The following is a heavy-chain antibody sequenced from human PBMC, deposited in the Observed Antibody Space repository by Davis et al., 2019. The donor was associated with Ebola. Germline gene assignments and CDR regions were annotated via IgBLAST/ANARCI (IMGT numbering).Heavy chain of an antibody. CDR1: GFTFSSYS. J-gene: IGHJ3*02. D-gene: IGHD3-3*01. V-gene: IGHV3-21*01. Sequence: GESLKISCAASGFTFSSYSMNWVRQAPGKGLEWVSSISSSSRYIYYADSVKGRFTISRDNAKNSLNLQMNSLRAEDTAVYYCARGPANYDFWSEEVFDIWGQGTMVTVSS. CDR3: ARGPANYDFWSEEVFDI. CDR2: ISSSSRYI.